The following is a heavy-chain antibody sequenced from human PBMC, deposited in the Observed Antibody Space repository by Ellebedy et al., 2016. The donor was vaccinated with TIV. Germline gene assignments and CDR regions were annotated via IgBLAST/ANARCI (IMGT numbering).Heavy chain of an antibody. V-gene: IGHV3-21*04. CDR3: AKVKGITMVRGETNYFDY. Sequence: GESLKISXAASGFTFSSYSMNWVRQAPGKGLEWVSSISSSSSYIYYADSVKGRFTISRDNSKNTLYLQMNSLRAEDTAVYYCAKVKGITMVRGETNYFDYWGQGTLVTVSS. D-gene: IGHD3-10*01. J-gene: IGHJ4*02. CDR1: GFTFSSYS. CDR2: ISSSSSYI.